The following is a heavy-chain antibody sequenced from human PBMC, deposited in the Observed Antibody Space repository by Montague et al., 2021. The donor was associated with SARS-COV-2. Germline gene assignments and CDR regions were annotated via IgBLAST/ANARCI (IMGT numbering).Heavy chain of an antibody. CDR1: GGSISSSSYY. D-gene: IGHD2-15*01. Sequence: SETLSLTCTVSGGSISSSSYYWGWIRQPPGKGPEWIGSIYYSGNTFYNPSLRSRVTMSVDTSKNQSSLRLSSVTAADTAVFFCAREDAVDWYFDLWGRGTLVTVSS. CDR3: AREDAVDWYFDL. CDR2: IYYSGNT. V-gene: IGHV4-39*02. J-gene: IGHJ2*01.